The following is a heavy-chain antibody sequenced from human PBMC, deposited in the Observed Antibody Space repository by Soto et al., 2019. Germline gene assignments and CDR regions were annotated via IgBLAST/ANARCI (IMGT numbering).Heavy chain of an antibody. CDR3: ARGMFYLAT. Sequence: QVQLRESGPGLVRPSETLSLTCTASLAPSSTPTDEDSWTGIRQPPGKGRGWIGSIDFRGDKNYGPSVAGRLVLSLDTAKNQFSLSLSSVTAEDTAVYYCARGMFYLATWGQGSLVTVSS. J-gene: IGHJ4*02. CDR1: APSSTPTDEDS. D-gene: IGHD3-10*02. V-gene: IGHV4-30-4*01. CDR2: IDFRGDK.